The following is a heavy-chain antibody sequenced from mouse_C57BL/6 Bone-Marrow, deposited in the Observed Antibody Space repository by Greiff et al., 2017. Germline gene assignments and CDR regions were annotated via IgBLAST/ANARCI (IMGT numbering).Heavy chain of an antibody. CDR1: GYSITRDY. V-gene: IGHV3-8*01. CDR2: ISNSGST. J-gene: IGHJ4*01. CDR3: ARGCAMDY. Sequence: VQLKESGPGLAKPSQTLSLTCSVTGYSITRDYWNWIRKFQGNKLEYMGYISNSGSTYCNPSLKSRNSITRYTSTNQYYLQLSSVTTYDTATYYCARGCAMDYWGQGTSVTVSS.